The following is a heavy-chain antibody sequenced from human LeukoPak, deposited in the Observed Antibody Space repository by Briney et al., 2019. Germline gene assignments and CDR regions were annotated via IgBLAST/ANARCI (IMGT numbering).Heavy chain of an antibody. V-gene: IGHV1-2*02. J-gene: IGHJ4*02. D-gene: IGHD6-19*01. CDR1: GYTFTGYY. CDR2: INPNSGGT. CDR3: ARGTSGWYYYFNY. Sequence: ASVKVSFKASGYTFTGYYMHWVRQAPGQGLEWMGWINPNSGGTNYAQKFQGRVAMTRDTSITTGYMELSRLRSDDTAVYYCARGTSGWYYYFNYWAQGVLVTVSS.